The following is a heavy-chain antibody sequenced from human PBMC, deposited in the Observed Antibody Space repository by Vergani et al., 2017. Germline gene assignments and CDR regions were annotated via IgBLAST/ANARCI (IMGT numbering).Heavy chain of an antibody. CDR1: GFTFSSYG. CDR3: AKDVLPAGTLVS. CDR2: ISYDGSNK. D-gene: IGHD6-13*01. Sequence: QVQLVESGGGVVQPGRSLRLSCAASGFTFSSYGMHWVRQAPGKGLEWVAVISYDGSNKYYADSVKGRFTISRDNSKNTLYLQMNSLRAEDTAVYYCAKDVLPAGTLVSWGQGTMVTVSS. V-gene: IGHV3-30*18. J-gene: IGHJ3*01.